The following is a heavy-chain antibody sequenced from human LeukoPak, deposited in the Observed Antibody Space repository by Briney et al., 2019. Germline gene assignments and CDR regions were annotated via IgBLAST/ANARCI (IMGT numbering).Heavy chain of an antibody. CDR1: GGSMKSYY. J-gene: IGHJ4*02. V-gene: IGHV4-59*08. D-gene: IGHD3-22*01. CDR3: ARHPPSSGRTMNFDY. Sequence: SETLSLTCTVSGGSMKSYYWNWIRQPPGKGLEWIGYIYYSGSTNYNPSLKSRVTISVDTSKNQFSLKLSSVTAADTAVYYCARHPPSSGRTMNFDYWGQGTLVTVSS. CDR2: IYYSGST.